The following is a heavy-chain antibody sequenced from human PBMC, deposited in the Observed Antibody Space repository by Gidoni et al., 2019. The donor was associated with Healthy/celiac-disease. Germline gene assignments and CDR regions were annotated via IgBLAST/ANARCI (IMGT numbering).Heavy chain of an antibody. CDR2: ISYDGSNK. D-gene: IGHD3-9*01. Sequence: QVQLVESGGGVVKPGRSLRLSCAASAFTFSSYGMHWVRQAPGKGLEWAAVISYDGSNKYYADSVKGRFTISRDNSKNTLYLQMNSLRAEDTAVYYCAKDSYDILTGYYFDYWGQGTLVTVSS. CDR1: AFTFSSYG. J-gene: IGHJ4*02. CDR3: AKDSYDILTGYYFDY. V-gene: IGHV3-30*18.